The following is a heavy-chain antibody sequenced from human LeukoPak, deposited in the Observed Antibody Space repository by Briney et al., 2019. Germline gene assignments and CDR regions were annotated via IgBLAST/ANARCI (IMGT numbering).Heavy chain of an antibody. V-gene: IGHV3-30*18. D-gene: IGHD6-13*01. J-gene: IGHJ4*02. CDR2: ISYDGSNK. CDR1: GFTFSSYG. Sequence: GGSLRLSCAASGFTFSSYGMHWVRQAPGKGLEWVAVISYDGSNKYYADSVKGRFTISRDNSKNTLYLQMNSLRAEDTAVYYCAKERGPYSSSWYGDYWGQGTLVTVSS. CDR3: AKERGPYSSSWYGDY.